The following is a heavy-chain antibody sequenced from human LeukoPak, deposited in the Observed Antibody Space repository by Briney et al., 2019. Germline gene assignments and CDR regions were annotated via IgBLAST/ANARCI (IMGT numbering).Heavy chain of an antibody. CDR2: ISAYNGNT. J-gene: IGHJ3*02. CDR3: ARDFVPSFRYDSSGQRAFDI. CDR1: GYTFTSYG. V-gene: IGHV1-18*01. Sequence: GASVKVSCKASGYTFTSYGISWVRQAPGQGLEWMGWISAYNGNTNYAQKLQGRVTMTTDTSTSTAYMELRSLRSDDTAVYYCARDFVPSFRYDSSGQRAFDIWGQGTMVSVSS. D-gene: IGHD3-22*01.